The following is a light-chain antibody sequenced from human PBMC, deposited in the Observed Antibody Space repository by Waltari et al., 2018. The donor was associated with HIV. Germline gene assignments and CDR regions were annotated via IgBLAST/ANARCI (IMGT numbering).Light chain of an antibody. CDR3: QVWDRGSEGV. CDR2: DDS. J-gene: IGLJ3*02. Sequence: SYVLTQPPSVSVAPGQTARITCGGDNIGGHSVHWYQQKPGQAPVLVVHDDSDRPSGSPGRCSGSNSGNTATLTISRVEAGDEADYYCQVWDRGSEGVFGGGTKLTVL. CDR1: NIGGHS. V-gene: IGLV3-21*02.